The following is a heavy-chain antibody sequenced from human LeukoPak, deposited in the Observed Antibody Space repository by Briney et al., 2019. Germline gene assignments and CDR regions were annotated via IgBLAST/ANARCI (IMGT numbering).Heavy chain of an antibody. J-gene: IGHJ4*02. V-gene: IGHV1-69*13. CDR1: GGTFSSNA. D-gene: IGHD3-10*01. CDR2: IITLFGTA. Sequence: SVKLSCKTSGGTFSSNAVSWVRQAPGQGLEWMGGIITLFGTANYAQKFQGRVTITADDSTSTAYMELSSLRSEDTAVYYCARHGSGSYSACDSWGQGTLVTVSS. CDR3: ARHGSGSYSACDS.